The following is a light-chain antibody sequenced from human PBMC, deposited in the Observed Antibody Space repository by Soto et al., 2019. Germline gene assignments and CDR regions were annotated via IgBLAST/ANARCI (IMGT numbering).Light chain of an antibody. J-gene: IGLJ1*01. CDR2: DVS. Sequence: QSVLTQPASVSGSPGQSITISCTGTSSDVGAYNYVSWYQHHPGKAPKLIIYDVSDRPSGVSNRFSASKSGSTASLTISGLQAEDEADYYCSSYTSSNTEVFGIGTKVTVL. V-gene: IGLV2-14*03. CDR3: SSYTSSNTEV. CDR1: SSDVGAYNY.